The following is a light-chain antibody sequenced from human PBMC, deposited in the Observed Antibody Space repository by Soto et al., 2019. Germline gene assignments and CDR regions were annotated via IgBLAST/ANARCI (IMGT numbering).Light chain of an antibody. CDR3: QQANSFPRT. V-gene: IGKV1-12*01. J-gene: IGKJ3*01. CDR2: AAS. CDR1: QGISSY. Sequence: DIQMTQSPSSVSASVGDRVTITCRASQGISSYLAWYQQRPGSAPKLLIYAASSLQSGVPSRFSGSGSGTDFTLTITSLQPEDFANYYCQQANSFPRTFGPG.